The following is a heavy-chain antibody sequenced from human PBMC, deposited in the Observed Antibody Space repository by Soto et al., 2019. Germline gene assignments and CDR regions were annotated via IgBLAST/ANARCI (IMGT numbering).Heavy chain of an antibody. CDR3: ARLVIGGPSGMGYFDF. Sequence: PGESLKISCKGSGYSFTTYWIGWVRQMPGKGLEWMGIIYPGDSDTRYSPSFQGQVTISADKYISTAYLQWSSLKASDTAMYYCARLVIGGPSGMGYFDFWGQGTVVTVSS. D-gene: IGHD2-21*01. J-gene: IGHJ4*02. CDR2: IYPGDSDT. CDR1: GYSFTTYW. V-gene: IGHV5-51*01.